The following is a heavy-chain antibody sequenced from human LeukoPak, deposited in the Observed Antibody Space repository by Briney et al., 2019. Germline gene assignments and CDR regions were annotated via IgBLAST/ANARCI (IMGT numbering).Heavy chain of an antibody. CDR1: GYTFTSYG. V-gene: IGHV1-18*01. D-gene: IGHD3-22*01. Sequence: ASVKVSCKASGYTFTSYGISWVRQAPGQGLEWMGWISAYNGNTNYAQKLQGRVTMTTDTSTSTAYMELRSLRSDDTAVYYCARERDYYDSSGYYFTPTDAFDIWGQGTMVTVSS. J-gene: IGHJ3*02. CDR3: ARERDYYDSSGYYFTPTDAFDI. CDR2: ISAYNGNT.